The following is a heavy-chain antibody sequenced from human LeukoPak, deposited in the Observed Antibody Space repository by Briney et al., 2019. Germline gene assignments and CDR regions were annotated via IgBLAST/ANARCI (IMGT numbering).Heavy chain of an antibody. V-gene: IGHV4-59*01. CDR1: GGSISSYY. CDR2: IYYSGST. D-gene: IGHD3-10*01. CDR3: ARIYGSGSLD. Sequence: SETLSLTCTVSGGSISSYYWSWIRQPPGKGLEWIGYIYYSGSTNHNPSLKSRVTISVDTSKNQFSLKLSSVTAADTAVYYCARIYGSGSLDWGQGTLVTVSS. J-gene: IGHJ4*02.